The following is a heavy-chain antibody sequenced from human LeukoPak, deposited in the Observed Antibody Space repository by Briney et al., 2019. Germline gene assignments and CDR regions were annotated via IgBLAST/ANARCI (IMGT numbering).Heavy chain of an antibody. CDR3: AKGKSSGYSTYFDY. CDR2: ISSSGSTI. D-gene: IGHD3-22*01. J-gene: IGHJ4*02. V-gene: IGHV3-48*03. CDR1: GFTFSSYE. Sequence: GGSLRLSCAASGFTFSSYEMNWVRQAPGKGLEWVSYISSSGSTIYYADSVKGRFTISRDNSKNSLYLQMNSLRTEDTALYYCAKGKSSGYSTYFDYWGQGTLVTVSS.